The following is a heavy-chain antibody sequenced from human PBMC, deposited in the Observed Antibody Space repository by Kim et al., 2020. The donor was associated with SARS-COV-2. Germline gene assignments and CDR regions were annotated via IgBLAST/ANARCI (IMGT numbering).Heavy chain of an antibody. CDR2: ISTVSFYT. D-gene: IGHD6-19*01. CDR1: GFTFTDYY. CDR3: ARDRVAGSNYYGMDV. V-gene: IGHV3-11*05. J-gene: IGHJ6*02. Sequence: GGSLRLSCAASGFTFTDYYMSWIRQAPGKGLEWISCISTVSFYTNYADSVKGRFTISRDNAKNLVYLQMNSLRAEDTAIYYCARDRVAGSNYYGMDVWGQGTTVTVSS.